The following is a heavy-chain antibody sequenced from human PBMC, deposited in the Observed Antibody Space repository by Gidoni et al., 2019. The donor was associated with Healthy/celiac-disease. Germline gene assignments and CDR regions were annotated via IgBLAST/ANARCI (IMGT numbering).Heavy chain of an antibody. CDR1: VYTLTELS. Sequence: QVQLVQSGAEAKKPGASVTVSCKVSVYTLTELSMHWGRQAPGKGLELMGGFDPEDGEAIDAQKFQCRVTMTEDTSTDTAYMELSSLRSEDTAVYYCATATTRAYYYYYMDVWGKGTTVTVSS. CDR2: FDPEDGEA. CDR3: ATATTRAYYYYYMDV. V-gene: IGHV1-24*01. D-gene: IGHD1-1*01. J-gene: IGHJ6*03.